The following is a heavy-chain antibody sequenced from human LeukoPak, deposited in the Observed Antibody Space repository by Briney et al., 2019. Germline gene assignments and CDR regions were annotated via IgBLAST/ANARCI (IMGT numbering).Heavy chain of an antibody. CDR2: IHSDGST. V-gene: IGHV3-53*01. D-gene: IGHD1-26*01. Sequence: PGGSLRLSCAASGFTFSSYAMHWVRQAPGKGLEWVSLIHSDGSTSYADSVRGRFAVSRDLSTNTFFLQMSGLRGEDTAMYFCARESGWDLKGRHIDLWGRGTLVTVSS. J-gene: IGHJ2*01. CDR3: ARESGWDLKGRHIDL. CDR1: GFTFSSYA.